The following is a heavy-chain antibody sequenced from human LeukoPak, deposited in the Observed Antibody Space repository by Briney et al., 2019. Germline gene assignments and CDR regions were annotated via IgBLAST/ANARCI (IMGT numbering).Heavy chain of an antibody. Sequence: GGSLRLSCAASGFTFSSYSMNWVRQAPGKGLEWVSSISSSSSYIYYADSVKGRFTISRDNAKNSLYLQMNSLRAEDTAVYYCARDTPLTGEGGVDYWGQGTLVTVSS. V-gene: IGHV3-21*01. CDR2: ISSSSSYI. CDR1: GFTFSSYS. CDR3: ARDTPLTGEGGVDY. J-gene: IGHJ4*02. D-gene: IGHD7-27*01.